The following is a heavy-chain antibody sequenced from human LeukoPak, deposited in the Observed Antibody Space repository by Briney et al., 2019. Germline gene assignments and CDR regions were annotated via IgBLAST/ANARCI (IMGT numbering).Heavy chain of an antibody. CDR2: INPNSGGT. V-gene: IGHV1-2*02. Sequence: ASVKVSCKASGYTFTGYYIHWVRQAPGQGLEWMGWINPNSGGTNSAQKFQGRVTMTRDTSISTAYMELSRLRSDDTAVYSCARGVTARGFYYYMDIWGKGTTVTISS. J-gene: IGHJ6*03. CDR3: ARGVTARGFYYYMDI. D-gene: IGHD2-21*02. CDR1: GYTFTGYY.